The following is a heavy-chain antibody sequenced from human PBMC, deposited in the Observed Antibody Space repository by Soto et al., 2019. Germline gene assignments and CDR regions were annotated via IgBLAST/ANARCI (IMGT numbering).Heavy chain of an antibody. CDR2: INHTGGT. J-gene: IGHJ5*02. V-gene: IGHV4-34*10. CDR3: ARSPASGDYANLDT. CDR1: GGSVNGYY. D-gene: IGHD4-17*01. Sequence: SETLSLTCAVYGGSVNGYYWNWIRQPPGKGLEWIGEINHTGGTHYNPSLKSRVTMSVDTSKNQFSLKLTLTSVTAADTAVYYCARSPASGDYANLDTWGQGTLLTVSS.